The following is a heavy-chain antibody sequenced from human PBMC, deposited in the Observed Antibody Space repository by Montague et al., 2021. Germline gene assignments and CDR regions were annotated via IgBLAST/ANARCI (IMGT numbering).Heavy chain of an antibody. CDR3: ARRGGTMVRGVKGYMDV. V-gene: IGHV4-34*01. D-gene: IGHD3-10*01. Sequence: SETLSLTCAVYGGSFSGYYWSWIRRPPGKGLEWIGEINHSGSTNYNSSLKSRVTISVDTSKNQFSLKLSSVTAADTAVYYCARRGGTMVRGVKGYMDVWGKGTTVTVSS. J-gene: IGHJ6*03. CDR1: GGSFSGYY. CDR2: INHSGST.